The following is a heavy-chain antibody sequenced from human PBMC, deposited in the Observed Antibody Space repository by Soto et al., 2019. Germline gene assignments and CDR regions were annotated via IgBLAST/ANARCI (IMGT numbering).Heavy chain of an antibody. V-gene: IGHV1-69*01. J-gene: IGHJ6*02. D-gene: IGHD2-2*01. CDR2: IIPVFGTT. Sequence: QVQLVQSGAEVKKPGSSVKVFCKASGGTFSNYTIRWVRQAPGQGLEWMGGIIPVFGTTDYEQKFQGRVTITADGSTITAYMKLSSLRSADTAVYYCARSSPYIVVRKPTGNQDYYGMDVWGQGTTVTVSS. CDR1: GGTFSNYT. CDR3: ARSSPYIVVRKPTGNQDYYGMDV.